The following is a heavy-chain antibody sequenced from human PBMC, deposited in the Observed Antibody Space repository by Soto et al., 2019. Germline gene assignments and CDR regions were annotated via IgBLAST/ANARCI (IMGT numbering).Heavy chain of an antibody. CDR3: ARYRFGESSPFDY. V-gene: IGHV4-31*03. Sequence: QVQLQESGTGLVKPSQTLSLTCTVSGGSISSGGYYWRWIRQHPGKGLEWIGYIYYSGSTYYNPSLKSRVTISVDTSKNQFSLKLSSVTAADTAVYYCARYRFGESSPFDYWGQGTLVTVSS. CDR1: GGSISSGGYY. D-gene: IGHD3-10*01. J-gene: IGHJ4*02. CDR2: IYYSGST.